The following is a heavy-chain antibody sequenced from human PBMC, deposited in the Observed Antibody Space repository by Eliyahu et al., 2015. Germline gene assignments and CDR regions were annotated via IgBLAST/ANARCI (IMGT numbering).Heavy chain of an antibody. CDR2: ISYNGHTE. Sequence: QVQLVESGGGVVQPGRSLRLSXXTDXGFNFTVYFMYWVRQAPGKGLEWVAFISYNGHTESYADSVKGRFTVSRDNSENTLYLQMNSLRSDDTATYYCARDYYGGRSFGGPAYWGRGTLVTVSS. CDR1: GFNFTVYF. J-gene: IGHJ4*02. D-gene: IGHD4-23*01. V-gene: IGHV3-30*01. CDR3: ARDYYGGRSFGGPAY.